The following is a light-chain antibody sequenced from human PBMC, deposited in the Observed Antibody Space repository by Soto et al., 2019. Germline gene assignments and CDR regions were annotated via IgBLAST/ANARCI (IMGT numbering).Light chain of an antibody. CDR1: SSNIGSNS. CDR3: AAWDDSLNGVV. Sequence: QSVLTQPPSASGTPGQRVTISCSGSSSNIGSNSVNWYQQLPGTAPKLLMYSSNQRPSGVPDRFSGSKSGTSASLAISGLQSEDEADYYCAAWDDSLNGVVFGAGTQLTVL. CDR2: SSN. V-gene: IGLV1-44*01. J-gene: IGLJ2*01.